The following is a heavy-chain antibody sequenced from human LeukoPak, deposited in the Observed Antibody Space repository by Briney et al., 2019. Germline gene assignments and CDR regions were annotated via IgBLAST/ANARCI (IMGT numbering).Heavy chain of an antibody. J-gene: IGHJ4*02. D-gene: IGHD3-22*01. CDR2: IYYSGST. CDR3: ARDIYDSSGFSKFDY. V-gene: IGHV4-59*01. Sequence: SETLSLTCTVSGGSISSDSWSWIRQPPGKGLEWIGYIYYSGSTNYNPSLKSRVTMSLDTSKNQFSLKLSSVTAADTAVYYCARDIYDSSGFSKFDYWGQGTLVTVSS. CDR1: GGSISSDS.